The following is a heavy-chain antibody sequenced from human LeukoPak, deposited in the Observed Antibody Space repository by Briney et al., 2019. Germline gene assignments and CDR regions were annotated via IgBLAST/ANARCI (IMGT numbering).Heavy chain of an antibody. J-gene: IGHJ4*02. Sequence: GGSLRLSCAASGFTFSDYYMSWIRQAPGKGLEWVSYISSSGCTIYYADSVKGRFTISRDNSKNTLYLQMNSLRAEDTAVYYCARGEVSVVVVIDYWGQGTLVTVSS. CDR2: ISSSGCTI. D-gene: IGHD3-22*01. CDR1: GFTFSDYY. CDR3: ARGEVSVVVVIDY. V-gene: IGHV3-11*04.